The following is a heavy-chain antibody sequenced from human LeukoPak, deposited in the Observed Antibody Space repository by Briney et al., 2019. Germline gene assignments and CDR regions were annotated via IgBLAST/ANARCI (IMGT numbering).Heavy chain of an antibody. V-gene: IGHV3-30*18. CDR3: AKDSCGGDCSLLDY. CDR1: GFTFSSYG. D-gene: IGHD2-21*02. J-gene: IGHJ4*02. CDR2: ISYDGSNK. Sequence: PGGSLRLSCAASGFTFSSYGMHWVRQAPGKGLEWVAVISYDGSNKYYADSVKGRFTISRDNSKNTLYLQMNSLRAEDTAVYYCAKDSCGGDCSLLDYWGQGTLVTVSS.